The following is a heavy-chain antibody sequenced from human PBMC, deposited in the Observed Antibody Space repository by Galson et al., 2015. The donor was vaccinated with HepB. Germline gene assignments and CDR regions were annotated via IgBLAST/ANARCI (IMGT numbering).Heavy chain of an antibody. V-gene: IGHV3-15*01. J-gene: IGHJ3*02. CDR1: GFTFSNAW. CDR2: IKSKTDGGTT. Sequence: SLRLSCAASGFTFSNAWMSWVRQAPGKGLEWVGRIKSKTDGGTTDYAAPVKGRFTISRDDSKNTLYLQMNSLKTEDTAVYYCTTDPGVISNDAFDIWGQGTMVTVSS. D-gene: IGHD3-22*01. CDR3: TTDPGVISNDAFDI.